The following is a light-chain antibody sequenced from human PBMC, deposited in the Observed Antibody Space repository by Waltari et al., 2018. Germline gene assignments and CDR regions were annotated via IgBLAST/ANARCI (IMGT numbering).Light chain of an antibody. J-gene: IGKJ1*01. CDR1: RSVSRT. CDR3: QKYGTLPAT. Sequence: SCRASRSVSRTLAWYQQKPGQAPRLLIYDASIRATGIPDRFSGSGSGTDFSLTISRLEPGDFAVYYCQKYGTLPATFGQGTTVEIK. CDR2: DAS. V-gene: IGKV3-20*01.